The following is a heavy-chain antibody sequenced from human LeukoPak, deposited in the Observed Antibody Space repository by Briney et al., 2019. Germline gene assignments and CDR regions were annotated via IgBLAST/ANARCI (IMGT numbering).Heavy chain of an antibody. Sequence: GGSLRLSCAASRFTFRRYDMHWVRQVTGKSLEWVSADDSAGETYYAGSVKGRFTISRESAKNSIYLQMNNMRVGDTAVYYCARGEDYDILSRHWHFGLWGRGTLVTVSP. CDR2: DDSAGET. CDR3: ARGEDYDILSRHWHFGL. J-gene: IGHJ2*01. D-gene: IGHD3-9*01. CDR1: RFTFRRYD. V-gene: IGHV3-13*04.